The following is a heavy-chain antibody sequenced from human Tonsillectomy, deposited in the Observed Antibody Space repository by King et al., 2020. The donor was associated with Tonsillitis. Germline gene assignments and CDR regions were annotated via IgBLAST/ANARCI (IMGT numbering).Heavy chain of an antibody. J-gene: IGHJ1*01. D-gene: IGHD3-10*01. Sequence: VQLVESGGGVVQPGRSLRLSCAASGFLFSNSGVHWVRQAPGKGLEWVAGISYDGSYDYYADSVKGRFTISRDNSNNTLYLQLSSLRPEDTAVYYCAKDLLTVIRGAGRFQHWGQGTLVPVPS. CDR3: AKDLLTVIRGAGRFQH. V-gene: IGHV3-30*04. CDR1: GFLFSNSG. CDR2: ISYDGSYD.